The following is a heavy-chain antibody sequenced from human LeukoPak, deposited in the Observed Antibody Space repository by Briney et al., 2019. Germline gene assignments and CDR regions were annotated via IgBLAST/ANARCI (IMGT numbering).Heavy chain of an antibody. Sequence: GGSLRLSCAASGFTFSSYSMNWVRQAPGKGLEWVSYISSSSSTIYYADSVKGRFTISRDNAKNSLYLQMNSLRAEDTAVYYCARGATWELLGGDAFDIWGQGTMVTVSS. J-gene: IGHJ3*02. CDR1: GFTFSSYS. CDR2: ISSSSSTI. V-gene: IGHV3-48*04. D-gene: IGHD1-26*01. CDR3: ARGATWELLGGDAFDI.